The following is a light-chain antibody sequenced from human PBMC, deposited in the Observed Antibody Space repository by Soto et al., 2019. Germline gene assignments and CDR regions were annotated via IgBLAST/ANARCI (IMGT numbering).Light chain of an antibody. CDR2: DAS. Sequence: EIVLTQSPGTLSLSLGERAALSCRASQSVSSYLTWYQQKPGQAPRLLIYDASNMATDIPARFSGSGSGTDFTLTISSLEPEDFAVYYCQQRSNWPSTFGQGTRLEIK. V-gene: IGKV3-11*01. CDR1: QSVSSY. CDR3: QQRSNWPST. J-gene: IGKJ5*01.